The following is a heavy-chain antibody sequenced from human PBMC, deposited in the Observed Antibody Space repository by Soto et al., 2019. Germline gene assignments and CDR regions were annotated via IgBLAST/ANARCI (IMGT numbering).Heavy chain of an antibody. Sequence: LRLSCAASGFTFSSYGMHWVRQAPGKGLEWVAVISYDGSNKYYADSVKGRFTISRDNSKNTLYLQMNSLRAEDTAVYYCAKDRRFYCSSTRCYITGSYYYFGMDVWGQGTTVTVYS. CDR1: GFTFSSYG. D-gene: IGHD2-2*02. V-gene: IGHV3-30*18. CDR3: AKDRRFYCSSTRCYITGSYYYFGMDV. CDR2: ISYDGSNK. J-gene: IGHJ6*02.